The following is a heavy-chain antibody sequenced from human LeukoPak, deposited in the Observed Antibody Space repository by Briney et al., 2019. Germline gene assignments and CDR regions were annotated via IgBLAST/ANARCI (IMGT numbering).Heavy chain of an antibody. CDR3: ARRAGAYSHPYDY. CDR2: IYSDNT. J-gene: IGHJ4*02. CDR1: GFTVSSNS. D-gene: IGHD4/OR15-4a*01. Sequence: GGSPRLSCTVSGFTVSSNSMSWVRQAPGEGLEWVSFIYSDNTHYSDSVKGRFTISRDNSKNTLYLQMNSLRAEDTAVYYCARRAGAYSHPYDYWGQGTLVTVSS. V-gene: IGHV3-53*01.